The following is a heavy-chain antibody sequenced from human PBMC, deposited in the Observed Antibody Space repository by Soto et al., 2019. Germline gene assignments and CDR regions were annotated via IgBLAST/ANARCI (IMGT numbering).Heavy chain of an antibody. J-gene: IGHJ4*02. Sequence: QLQLQESGPGLVKPSETLSLTCTVSGGSFSSSRYYWGWIRQPPGKGLEWIGSIYYSGSTYYNPSPQTRVTISVDTSKHQFPLKLNSVTAADTAVYYCARPPRGEPWGQGTLVTVSS. CDR3: ARPPRGEP. D-gene: IGHD3-10*01. V-gene: IGHV4-39*01. CDR2: IYYSGST. CDR1: GGSFSSSRYY.